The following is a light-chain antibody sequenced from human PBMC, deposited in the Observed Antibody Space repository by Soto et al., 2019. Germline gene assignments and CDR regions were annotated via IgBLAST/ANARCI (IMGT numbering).Light chain of an antibody. CDR3: CSSGGSPTYV. V-gene: IGLV2-23*02. J-gene: IGLJ1*01. CDR1: SSNVGSYKL. CDR2: EVN. Sequence: TQPACVSGSPGQSITISCTGTSSNVGSYKLVSWYQQHPGKAPKLMIFEVNKRPSGVSNRFSGSKSGNTASLTISGLKVEDEADYYCCSSGGSPTYVFGTGTKVTVL.